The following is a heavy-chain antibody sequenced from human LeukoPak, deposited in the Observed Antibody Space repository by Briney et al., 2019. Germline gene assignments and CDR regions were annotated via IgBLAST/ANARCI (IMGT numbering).Heavy chain of an antibody. J-gene: IGHJ4*02. Sequence: SETLSLTCIVSGGSISSSSYYWGWIRQPPGKGLEWIGSIYYSGSAYYNPSLKSRVTISVDTSKNQFSLKLSSVTAADTAVYYCARVDYGDYHFDYWGQGTLVTVSS. CDR2: IYYSGSA. V-gene: IGHV4-39*07. CDR1: GGSISSSSYY. D-gene: IGHD4-17*01. CDR3: ARVDYGDYHFDY.